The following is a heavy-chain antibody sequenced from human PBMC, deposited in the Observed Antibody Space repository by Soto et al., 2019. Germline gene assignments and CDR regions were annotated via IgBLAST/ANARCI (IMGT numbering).Heavy chain of an antibody. D-gene: IGHD5-12*01. V-gene: IGHV4-30-4*01. CDR1: GGTINSGDYF. CDR2: IFYTGST. Sequence: SETLSLTCSVSGGTINSGDYFWSWIRQPPGKGLEWIGSIFYTGSTYYSPSLKSRASMSMDTSKNLFYLSLRSLTAADTAVYFCARVKATLYRHYYFDYWGQGTPVTVSS. CDR3: ARVKATLYRHYYFDY. J-gene: IGHJ4*02.